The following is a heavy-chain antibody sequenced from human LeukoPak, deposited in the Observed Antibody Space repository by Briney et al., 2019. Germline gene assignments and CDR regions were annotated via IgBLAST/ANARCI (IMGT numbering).Heavy chain of an antibody. D-gene: IGHD2-15*01. J-gene: IGHJ5*02. V-gene: IGHV3-21*01. CDR2: ISSSSSYI. CDR1: GFTFSSYS. CDR3: ARYCSGGSCYRWFDP. Sequence: GGSLRLSCAASGFTFSSYSMNWVRQAPGKGLEWVSSISSSSSYIYYADSVKGRFTISRDNAKNSLYLQMNSLRAEDTAVYYCARYCSGGSCYRWFDPWGQGTLVTVSS.